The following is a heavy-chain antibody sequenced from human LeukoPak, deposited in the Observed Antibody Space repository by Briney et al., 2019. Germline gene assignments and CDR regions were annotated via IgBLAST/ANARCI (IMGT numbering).Heavy chain of an antibody. CDR1: GGSISSSSYY. CDR2: IYYSGST. Sequence: SETLSLTCTVSGGSISSSSYYWGWIRQPPGKGLEWIGSIYYSGSTYYNPSLKSRVTISVDTSKNQFSLNLSSVTAAGTAVYYCARSDGYGLIGIWGQGTMVAVSS. V-gene: IGHV4-39*07. J-gene: IGHJ3*02. CDR3: ARSDGYGLIGI. D-gene: IGHD3-10*01.